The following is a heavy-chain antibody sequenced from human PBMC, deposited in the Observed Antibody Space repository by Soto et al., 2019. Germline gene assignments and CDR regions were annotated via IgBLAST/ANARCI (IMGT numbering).Heavy chain of an antibody. CDR2: IYPGDSDT. Sequence: GESLKISCKGSGYSFTSYWIGWVRQMPGKGPEWMGIIYPGDSDTRYSPSFQGQVTISADKSISTAYLQWSSLKASDTAMYYCARQRSSPDYYYYYMAVWGKGTTVTVSS. V-gene: IGHV5-51*01. CDR1: GYSFTSYW. J-gene: IGHJ6*03. D-gene: IGHD1-26*01. CDR3: ARQRSSPDYYYYYMAV.